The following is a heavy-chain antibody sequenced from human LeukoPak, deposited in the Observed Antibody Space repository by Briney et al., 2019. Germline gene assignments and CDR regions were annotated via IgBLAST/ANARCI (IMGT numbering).Heavy chain of an antibody. CDR2: IYTSGST. CDR1: GGSISSGSYY. D-gene: IGHD4-11*01. J-gene: IGHJ5*02. Sequence: SSQTLSLTCTVSGGSISSGSYYWSWIRQPAGKGLEWIGRIYTSGSTNYNPSLKSRVTISVDTSKNQFSLKLSSVTAADTAVYYCARDQVAVTHSWFDPWGQGTLVTVSS. CDR3: ARDQVAVTHSWFDP. V-gene: IGHV4-61*02.